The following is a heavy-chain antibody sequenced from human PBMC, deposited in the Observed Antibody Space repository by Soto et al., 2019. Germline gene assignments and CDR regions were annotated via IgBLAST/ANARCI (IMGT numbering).Heavy chain of an antibody. J-gene: IGHJ4*02. CDR1: GYTFTSYY. Sequence: QVQLVQSGAEVKKPGASVKVSCKASGYTFTSYYMHWVRQAPGQGLEWMGIINPSGGSTSYAQKFQGRVTMTRDTSTSTVYMELSSLRSEDTAVYYCARSPAQYSSSWVPFDYWGQGTLVTVSS. CDR3: ARSPAQYSSSWVPFDY. V-gene: IGHV1-46*01. D-gene: IGHD6-13*01. CDR2: INPSGGST.